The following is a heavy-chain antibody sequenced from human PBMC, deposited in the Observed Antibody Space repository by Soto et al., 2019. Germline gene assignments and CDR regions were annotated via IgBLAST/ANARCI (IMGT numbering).Heavy chain of an antibody. V-gene: IGHV4-39*01. D-gene: IGHD1-20*01. CDR1: GGSISGSYYY. J-gene: IGHJ4*02. Sequence: SETLSLTCAVSGGSISGSYYYWAWLRQSPGKGPEWIGSVFYTGFTSYNPSLESRVSVSVDTSTSQFSLKLSAVTAADTAVYYCATSQKGYNWNYFDHWGQGALVTVSS. CDR2: VFYTGFT. CDR3: ATSQKGYNWNYFDH.